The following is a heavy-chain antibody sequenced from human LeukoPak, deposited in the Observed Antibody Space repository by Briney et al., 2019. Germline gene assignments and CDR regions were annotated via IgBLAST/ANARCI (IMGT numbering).Heavy chain of an antibody. CDR2: ASGSGGST. D-gene: IGHD6-13*01. Sequence: GGSLRLSCVASGFIFKNYAMSWVRQAPGKGLEWVSAASGSGGSTYYAVAVKGRFTISRVNSERTVYLQMNSLRAEDTAVYYCAKRGPSSSWTNFDYWGQGTLVTVSS. CDR1: GFIFKNYA. V-gene: IGHV3-23*01. J-gene: IGHJ4*02. CDR3: AKRGPSSSWTNFDY.